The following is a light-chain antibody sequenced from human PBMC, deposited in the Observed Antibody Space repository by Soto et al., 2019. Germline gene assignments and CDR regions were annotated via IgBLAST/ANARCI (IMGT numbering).Light chain of an antibody. CDR1: QSVLYSSNNKNY. CDR3: QQSGDWPQLN. J-gene: IGKJ5*01. Sequence: IVMPQSPDSRAFSLGERATINCKSSQSVLYSSNNKNYLAWYQQKPGQPPKLLIYWASTRESGVPDRFSGSGSGTDFTLTIRRLEPADFAVYYCQQSGDWPQLNCGQGTRLALK. V-gene: IGKV4-1*01. CDR2: WAS.